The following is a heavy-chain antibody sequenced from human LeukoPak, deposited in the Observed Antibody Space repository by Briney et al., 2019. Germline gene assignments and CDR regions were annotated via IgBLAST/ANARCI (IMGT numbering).Heavy chain of an antibody. Sequence: TGGSPRLSCAASGFTFDDYGMSWVRQVPGKGLEWVSGINWSGGSIAYVDSVKGRFTISRDNAKNSLYLQMNSLRAEDTALYYCATRSGSYYDAFDIWGQGTMVTVSS. D-gene: IGHD1-26*01. J-gene: IGHJ3*02. CDR2: INWSGGSI. CDR3: ATRSGSYYDAFDI. CDR1: GFTFDDYG. V-gene: IGHV3-20*04.